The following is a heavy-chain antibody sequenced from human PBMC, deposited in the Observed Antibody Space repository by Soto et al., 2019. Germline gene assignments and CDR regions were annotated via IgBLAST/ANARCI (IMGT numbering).Heavy chain of an antibody. J-gene: IGHJ4*02. CDR2: FIAMLGTP. CDR3: ARGAMANFDY. D-gene: IGHD5-18*01. V-gene: IGHV1-69*13. CDR1: GGTFGSHG. Sequence: ASVKVSCKASGGTFGSHGIAWVRQAPGQGLEWMGGFIAMLGTPTYAKKVQGRATITADESLTSSYLELRSLRSEDTAVYFCARGAMANFDYWGQGTVVSVSS.